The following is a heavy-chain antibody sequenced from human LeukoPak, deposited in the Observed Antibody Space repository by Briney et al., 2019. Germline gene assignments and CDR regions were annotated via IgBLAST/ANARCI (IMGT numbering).Heavy chain of an antibody. Sequence: SETLSLTCTVSGASTRGYYWSWVRQPAGECLELLGRVYASGSTNYNPSLKSRVTMSVDASKNQFSLSLSSVTAADTAVYYCARPGPVYDSSGYYYDAFDLWGPGKMVTVSS. D-gene: IGHD3-22*01. V-gene: IGHV4-4*07. CDR2: VYASGST. CDR1: GASTRGYY. J-gene: IGHJ3*01. CDR3: ARPGPVYDSSGYYYDAFDL.